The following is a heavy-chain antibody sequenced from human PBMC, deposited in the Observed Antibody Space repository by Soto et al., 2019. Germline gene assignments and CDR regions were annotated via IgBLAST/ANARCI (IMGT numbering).Heavy chain of an antibody. CDR1: GDSIRNRNYY. CDR3: AGGIYAGSSGYYLDV. V-gene: IGHV4-39*01. Sequence: LQLQESGPGLVKPSETLSLTCTVSGDSIRNRNYYWGWIRQPPGKGLEWIVSRYDDESTFYNPYLKRRVTVSIDTSKKQFSLKMTSVTAADMGVYYCAGGIYAGSSGYYLDVWGQGNLVTVSS. CDR2: RYDDEST. D-gene: IGHD3-22*01. J-gene: IGHJ4*02.